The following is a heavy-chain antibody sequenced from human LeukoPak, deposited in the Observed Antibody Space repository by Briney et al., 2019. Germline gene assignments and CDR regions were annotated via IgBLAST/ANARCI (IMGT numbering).Heavy chain of an antibody. CDR3: ARPQGVVRNAFDY. V-gene: IGHV3-23*01. Sequence: GGALRLSCAASGFTFSTYAMRWVRQAPGKGLEWVSAITGSADRTHYADSVKGRFTISGDNSKNIVHLHMNTLSARDTAVYFFARPQGVVRNAFDYWGQGTMVTVSS. D-gene: IGHD3-10*02. CDR1: GFTFSTYA. CDR2: ITGSADRT. J-gene: IGHJ4*01.